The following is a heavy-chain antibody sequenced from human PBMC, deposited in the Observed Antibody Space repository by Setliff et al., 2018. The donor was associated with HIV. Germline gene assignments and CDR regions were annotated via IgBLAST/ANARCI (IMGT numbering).Heavy chain of an antibody. CDR1: EFTVSSNY. D-gene: IGHD5-12*01. CDR3: TTEDPWLRFGH. CDR2: IYSGGTT. V-gene: IGHV3-53*01. Sequence: LRLSCAASEFTVSSNYMSWVRQAPGKGLEWVSAIYSGGTTYYADSVRGRFTISRDNSKNTLSLQMNSLKTEDTAVYYCTTEDPWLRFGHWGQGTLVTVSS. J-gene: IGHJ5*02.